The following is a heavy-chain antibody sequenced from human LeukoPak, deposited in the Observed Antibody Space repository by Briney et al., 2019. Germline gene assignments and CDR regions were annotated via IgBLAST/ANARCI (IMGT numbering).Heavy chain of an antibody. D-gene: IGHD3-3*01. CDR3: ARCQYDFWSGYGAFDI. Sequence: ASVKVSCKASGYTFTSYGISWVRQAPGQGLEWMGWISAYNGNTNYAQRLQGRVTMTTDTSTSTAYMELRSLRSDDTAVYYCARCQYDFWSGYGAFDIWGQGTMVTVSS. V-gene: IGHV1-18*01. J-gene: IGHJ3*02. CDR1: GYTFTSYG. CDR2: ISAYNGNT.